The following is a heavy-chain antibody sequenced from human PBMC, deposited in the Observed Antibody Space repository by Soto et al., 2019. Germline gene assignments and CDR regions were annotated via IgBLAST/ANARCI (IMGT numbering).Heavy chain of an antibody. V-gene: IGHV3-30*03. CDR1: GFTFSSYG. J-gene: IGHJ5*02. D-gene: IGHD3-10*01. CDR2: ISYDGSNK. Sequence: QVQLVESGGGVVQPGRSLRLSCAASGFTFSSYGMHWVRQAPGKGLEWVAVISYDGSNKYYADSVKGRFTISRDNSKNTLYLQLNILRDEDTAVYYCAAEGRMNRDPFGPLGQGTLVNVSS. CDR3: AAEGRMNRDPFGP.